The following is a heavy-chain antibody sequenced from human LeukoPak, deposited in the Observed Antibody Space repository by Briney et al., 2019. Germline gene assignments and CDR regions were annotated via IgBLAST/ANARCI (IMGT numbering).Heavy chain of an antibody. CDR3: ARAPGIAAAGVWVYYYYYYMDV. CDR1: GYTFTSYG. CDR2: ISAYNGNT. Sequence: ASVKVSCKASGYTFTSYGISWVRQAPGQGLEWMGWISAYNGNTNYAQKLQGRVTMTTDTSTSTAYMELRSQRSDDTAVYYCARAPGIAAAGVWVYYYYYYMDVWGKGTTVTVSS. D-gene: IGHD6-13*01. V-gene: IGHV1-18*01. J-gene: IGHJ6*03.